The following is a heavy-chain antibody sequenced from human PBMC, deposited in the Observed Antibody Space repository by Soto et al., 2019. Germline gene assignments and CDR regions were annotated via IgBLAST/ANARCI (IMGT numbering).Heavy chain of an antibody. CDR3: ASRPFYYYCLDV. CDR1: SSSITSAGYS. V-gene: IGHV4-30-2*01. J-gene: IGHJ6*02. CDR2: VYHTRNA. Sequence: PSETMSLTCTVSSSSITSAGYSWSWIRQPPGKTLEWIGYVYHTRNAFPKATHKSRVTISLDRSKNQVSLKMTSITATDTALYGGASRPFYYYCLDVAGQETTVTVSS.